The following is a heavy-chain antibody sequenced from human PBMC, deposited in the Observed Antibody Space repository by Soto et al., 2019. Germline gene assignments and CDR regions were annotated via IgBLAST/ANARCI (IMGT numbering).Heavy chain of an antibody. J-gene: IGHJ3*02. V-gene: IGHV3-23*01. Sequence: EAQLLHSGGGLVQPGGSLRLSCAASGFTFSDYAMSWVRQAPGKGLEWISGLGGSNTETQYAASVEGRFTVSRDNSKSTLFLQMNSLRVEDTAVYYCAKDKVDHNSVWDPFDIWGQGTLVTVSS. CDR3: AKDKVDHNSVWDPFDI. CDR2: LGGSNTET. CDR1: GFTFSDYA. D-gene: IGHD2-15*01.